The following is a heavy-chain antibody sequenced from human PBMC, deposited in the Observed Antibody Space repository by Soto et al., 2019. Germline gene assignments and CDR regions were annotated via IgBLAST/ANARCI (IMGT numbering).Heavy chain of an antibody. CDR2: IWYDGSNK. CDR3: AREDTAMVGYYYYYMGV. Sequence: GGSLRLSCAASGFTFSSYGMHWVRQAPGKGLEWVAVIWYDGSNKYYADSVKGRFTISRDNSKNTLYLQMNSLRAEDTAVYYCAREDTAMVGYYYYYMGVWGKGTTVTVSS. J-gene: IGHJ6*03. CDR1: GFTFSSYG. D-gene: IGHD5-18*01. V-gene: IGHV3-33*01.